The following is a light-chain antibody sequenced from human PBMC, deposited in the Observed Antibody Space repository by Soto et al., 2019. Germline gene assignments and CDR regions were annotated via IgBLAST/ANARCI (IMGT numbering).Light chain of an antibody. CDR3: QQRISWPPLT. CDR2: DAS. J-gene: IGKJ1*01. V-gene: IGKV3-11*01. Sequence: EIVLTQSPATLSLSLGERATLSCRASQSVSRYLAWYQQKPGQAPSLLIYDASNRATGIPARFSGSGSGTDFTLPISSLEPDDFSVYYCQQRISWPPLTFGQGTKVELK. CDR1: QSVSRY.